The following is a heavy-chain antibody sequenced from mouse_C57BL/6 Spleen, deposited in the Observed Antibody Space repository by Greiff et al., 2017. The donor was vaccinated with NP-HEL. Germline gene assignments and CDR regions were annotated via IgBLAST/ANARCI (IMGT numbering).Heavy chain of an antibody. J-gene: IGHJ4*01. CDR3: ARVGYDYLYAMDY. Sequence: VQLQQSGPELVKPGASVKISCKASGYTFTDYYMNWVKQSHGKSLEWIGDINPNNGGTSYNQKFKGKATLTVDKSSSTAYMELRSLTSEDSAVYYCARVGYDYLYAMDYWGQGTSVTVSS. V-gene: IGHV1-26*01. CDR1: GYTFTDYY. CDR2: INPNNGGT. D-gene: IGHD2-4*01.